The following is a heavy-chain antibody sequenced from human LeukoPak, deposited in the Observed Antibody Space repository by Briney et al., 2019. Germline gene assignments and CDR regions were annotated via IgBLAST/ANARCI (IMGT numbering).Heavy chain of an antibody. CDR1: GYTFTGYY. CDR2: INPNSGGT. CDR3: AREVQEYYDFWSGYQRRWFDP. V-gene: IGHV1-2*04. D-gene: IGHD3-3*01. Sequence: GASVKVSCKASGYTFTGYYMHWVRQAPGQGLEWMGWINPNSGGTNYAQKFQGWVTMTRDTSISTAYMELSRLRSHDTAVYYCAREVQEYYDFWSGYQRRWFDPWGQGTLVTVSS. J-gene: IGHJ5*02.